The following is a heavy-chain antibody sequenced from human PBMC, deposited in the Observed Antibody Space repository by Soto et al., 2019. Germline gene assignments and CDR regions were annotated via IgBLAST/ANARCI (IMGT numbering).Heavy chain of an antibody. CDR2: IVPMFGTS. V-gene: IGHV1-69*06. CDR3: VRATYFSDSSGYTRCFDY. J-gene: IGHJ4*02. Sequence: QERLVQSGAEVRKPGSSVKVSCKVTGGTSTRYAINWVRQAPGQGLEWMGGIVPMFGTSKYAQKFQGRVTITADTSTNIAYMELRSLRSEDTAVYYCVRATYFSDSSGYTRCFDYWGQGTLVTVSS. D-gene: IGHD3-22*01. CDR1: GGTSTRYA.